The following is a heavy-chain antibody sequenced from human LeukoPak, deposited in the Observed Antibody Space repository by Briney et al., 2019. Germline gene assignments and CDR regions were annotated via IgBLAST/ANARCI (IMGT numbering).Heavy chain of an antibody. CDR1: GFTFSSYS. Sequence: GGSLRLSCAASGFTFSSYSMNWVRQAPGKGLEWVSSISSTGTHIYYADSVKGRFTISRNNAKNSLYLQMNSLRAEDTAVYCCARGASSGYYYDAFDIWGQGTMVTVSS. CDR2: ISSTGTHI. CDR3: ARGASSGYYYDAFDI. D-gene: IGHD3-22*01. V-gene: IGHV3-21*01. J-gene: IGHJ3*02.